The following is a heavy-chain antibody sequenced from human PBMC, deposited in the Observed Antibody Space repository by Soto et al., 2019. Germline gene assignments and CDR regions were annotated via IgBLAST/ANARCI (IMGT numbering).Heavy chain of an antibody. V-gene: IGHV3-11*01. CDR2: LSRSRNTI. J-gene: IGHJ3*02. CDR1: GFTFGDYE. CDR3: ARISGWSEADAFDM. Sequence: QVQLLESGGGLVQPGGSLRLSCAASGFTFGDYEMSWILQAAGKGPEWVSFLSRSRNTIYYADSVQGRFSISRDNAENSRYLQMESLRVEDTATYFCARISGWSEADAFDMWGQGTMVTVSA. D-gene: IGHD6-19*01.